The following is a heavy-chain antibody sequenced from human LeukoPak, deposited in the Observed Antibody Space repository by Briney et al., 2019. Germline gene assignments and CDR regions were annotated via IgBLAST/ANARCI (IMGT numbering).Heavy chain of an antibody. D-gene: IGHD5-12*01. Sequence: ASVKVSCKASGYTFTSYYMHWVRQAPGQGLEWMGIINPSGGSTSYAQKFQGRVTMTRDTSTNTVYMDLGSLRSEDTAVYYCARVVTGYSGYDFRGSGGNYFDYWGQGTLVTVSS. CDR3: ARVVTGYSGYDFRGSGGNYFDY. V-gene: IGHV1-46*01. CDR2: INPSGGST. CDR1: GYTFTSYY. J-gene: IGHJ4*02.